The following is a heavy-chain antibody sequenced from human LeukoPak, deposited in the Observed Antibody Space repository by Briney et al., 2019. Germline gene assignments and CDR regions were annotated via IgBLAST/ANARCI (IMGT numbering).Heavy chain of an antibody. CDR1: GFTLSSYG. D-gene: IGHD1-26*01. CDR2: ISYDGSNR. J-gene: IGHJ4*02. V-gene: IGHV3-30*03. Sequence: PGGSLRLSCAASGFTLSSYGMHWVRQAPGKGLEWVAVISYDGSNRYYADSVKGRFTISRDNSKNTLYLQMNSLRAEDTAVYYCATGGYSGSYYFDYWGQGTLVTVSS. CDR3: ATGGYSGSYYFDY.